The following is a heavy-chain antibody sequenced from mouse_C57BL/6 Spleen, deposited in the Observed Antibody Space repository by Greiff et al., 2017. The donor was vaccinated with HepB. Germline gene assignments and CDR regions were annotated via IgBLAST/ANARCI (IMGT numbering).Heavy chain of an antibody. CDR1: GYTFTSYW. D-gene: IGHD1-1*01. CDR2: IDPSDSYT. Sequence: QVQLQPGAELVKPGASVKLSCKASGYTFTSYWMQWVKQRPGQGLEWIGEIDPSDSYTNYNQKFKGKATLTVDTSSSTAYMQLSSLTSEDSAVYYCASITTVVANFDYWGQGTTLTVSS. CDR3: ASITTVVANFDY. J-gene: IGHJ2*01. V-gene: IGHV1-50*01.